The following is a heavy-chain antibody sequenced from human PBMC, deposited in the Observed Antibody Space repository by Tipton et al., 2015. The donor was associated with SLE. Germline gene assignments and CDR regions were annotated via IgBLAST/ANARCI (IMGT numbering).Heavy chain of an antibody. V-gene: IGHV3-7*01. CDR2: IKQDGSER. CDR3: ARDLPTTVVTPLDY. Sequence: SLRLSCAASGFTFSSYWMSWVRQAPGKGLEWVANIKQDGSERYYVDSVKGRFTISRDNAKNTLYLQMNSLRAEDTAVYYCARDLPTTVVTPLDYWGQGTLVTVSS. CDR1: GFTFSSYW. J-gene: IGHJ4*02. D-gene: IGHD4-23*01.